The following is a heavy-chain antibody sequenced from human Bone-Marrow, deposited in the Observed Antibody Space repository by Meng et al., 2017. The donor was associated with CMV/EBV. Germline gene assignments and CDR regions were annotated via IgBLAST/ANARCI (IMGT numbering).Heavy chain of an antibody. V-gene: IGHV3-33*06. CDR2: IWYDGSNK. Sequence: GESLKISCAASGFTFSSYGMHWVRQAPGKGLEWVAVIWYDGSNKYYADSVKGRFTISRDNSKNTLYLQMNSLRAEDTAVYYCAKDIAAGYYYYYGMDVWGQGPTVTVSS. CDR3: AKDIAAGYYYYYGMDV. CDR1: GFTFSSYG. D-gene: IGHD6-13*01. J-gene: IGHJ6*02.